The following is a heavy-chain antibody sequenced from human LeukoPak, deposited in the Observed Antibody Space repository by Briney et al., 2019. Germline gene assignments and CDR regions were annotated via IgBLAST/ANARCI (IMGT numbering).Heavy chain of an antibody. V-gene: IGHV3-23*01. Sequence: GGSLRLSCAASGFTFSSYAMSWVRQAPGKGLEWVSAISGSGGSTYYADSVKGRFTISRDNSKNTLYLQMNSLRGDDTAVYYCAKDVGKWESLHFFDYWGQGTLVTVSS. CDR1: GFTFSSYA. CDR2: ISGSGGST. D-gene: IGHD1-26*01. CDR3: AKDVGKWESLHFFDY. J-gene: IGHJ4*02.